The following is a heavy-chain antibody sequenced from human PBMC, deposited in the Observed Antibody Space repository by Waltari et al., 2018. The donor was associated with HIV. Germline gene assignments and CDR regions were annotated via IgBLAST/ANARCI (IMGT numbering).Heavy chain of an antibody. CDR1: GYTFTGYY. Sequence: QVQLVQSGAEVKKPGASVKVSCKASGYTFTGYYIHWLRQAPGQGLDWMGRINPNSGGTNYAQKFQGRVTMTRDTSISTAYMELSRLRSDDTAVYYCARGDYCSSTSCYINGMDVWGQGTTVTVSS. D-gene: IGHD2-2*02. CDR2: INPNSGGT. CDR3: ARGDYCSSTSCYINGMDV. J-gene: IGHJ6*02. V-gene: IGHV1-2*06.